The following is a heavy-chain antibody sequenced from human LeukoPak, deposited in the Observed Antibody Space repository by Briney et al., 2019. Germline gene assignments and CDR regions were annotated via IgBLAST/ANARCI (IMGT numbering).Heavy chain of an antibody. V-gene: IGHV1-2*02. CDR2: INPNSGGT. CDR3: ARDHGGGDPGWFDP. CDR1: GYTFTGYY. J-gene: IGHJ5*02. Sequence: ASVTVSCKASGYTFTGYYMHWVRQAPGQGLEWMGWINPNSGGTNYAQKFQGRVTMTRDTSISTAYMELSRLRSDDTAVYYCARDHGGGDPGWFDPWGQGTLVTVSS. D-gene: IGHD2-21*02.